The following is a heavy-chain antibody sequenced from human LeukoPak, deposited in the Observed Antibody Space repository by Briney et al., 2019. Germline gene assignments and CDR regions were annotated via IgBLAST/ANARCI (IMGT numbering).Heavy chain of an antibody. CDR1: GGSINSHY. CDR2: LYYSGST. CDR3: VRRDNTGWNYFDC. V-gene: IGHV4-59*08. J-gene: IGHJ4*02. D-gene: IGHD6-19*01. Sequence: SETLSLTCTVSGGSINSHYWSWIRQSPGKGLEWIGDLYYSGSTKYDPSLKSRVTISVDTPKNDLSLRLTSVLAADTAIYYCVRRDNTGWNYFDCWGQGILVTVSS.